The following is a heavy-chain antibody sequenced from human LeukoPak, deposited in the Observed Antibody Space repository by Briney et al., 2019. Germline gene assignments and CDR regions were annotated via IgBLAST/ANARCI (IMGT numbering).Heavy chain of an antibody. J-gene: IGHJ4*02. CDR3: ARGLVHDTSGYYSDY. Sequence: GGSLRLSCAASGFIVSSNYMSWVRQASGKGLEWVSVIYSGGSTYYADSVKGRFTVSRDNAKNTLYLQMDSLRAEDSAVYYCARGLVHDTSGYYSDYWGQGILVTVSS. D-gene: IGHD3-22*01. CDR2: IYSGGST. CDR1: GFIVSSNY. V-gene: IGHV3-53*01.